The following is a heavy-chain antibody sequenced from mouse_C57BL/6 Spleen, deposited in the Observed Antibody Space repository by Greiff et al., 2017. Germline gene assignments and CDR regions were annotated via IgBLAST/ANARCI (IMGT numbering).Heavy chain of an antibody. CDR2: ISYDGSN. Sequence: ESGPGLVKPSQSLSLTCSVTGYSITSGYYWNWIRQFPGNKLEWMGYISYDGSNNYNPSLKNRISITRDTSKNQFFLKLNSVTTEDTATYYCAREVTNAFDYWGQGTTLTVSS. CDR1: GYSITSGYY. D-gene: IGHD2-2*01. CDR3: AREVTNAFDY. V-gene: IGHV3-6*01. J-gene: IGHJ2*01.